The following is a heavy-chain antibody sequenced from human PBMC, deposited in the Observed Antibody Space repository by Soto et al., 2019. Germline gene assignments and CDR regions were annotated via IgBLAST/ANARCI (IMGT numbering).Heavy chain of an antibody. D-gene: IGHD3-16*01. CDR1: GGSFSGYY. CDR2: INHSGST. CDR3: ARVWYYDYIWGSFVAFDI. V-gene: IGHV4-34*01. J-gene: IGHJ3*02. Sequence: PSETLSLTCAVYGGSFSGYYWSWIRQPPGKGLEWIGEINHSGSTNYNPSLKSRVTISVDTSKNQFSLKLSSVTAADTAVYYCARVWYYDYIWGSFVAFDIWGQGTMVTVSS.